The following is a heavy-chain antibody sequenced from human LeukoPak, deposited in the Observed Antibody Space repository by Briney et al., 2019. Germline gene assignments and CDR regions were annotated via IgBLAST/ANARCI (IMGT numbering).Heavy chain of an antibody. CDR3: ASSLAGWFDP. CDR2: ISSSSSYI. Sequence: GGSLRLSCAASGFTFSSYSMNWVRQAPGKGLEWVSSISSSSSYIYYADSVKGRFTISRDNAKNSLYLQTNSLRAEDTAVYYCASSLAGWFDPWGQGTLVTVSS. V-gene: IGHV3-21*01. J-gene: IGHJ5*02. D-gene: IGHD3-10*01. CDR1: GFTFSSYS.